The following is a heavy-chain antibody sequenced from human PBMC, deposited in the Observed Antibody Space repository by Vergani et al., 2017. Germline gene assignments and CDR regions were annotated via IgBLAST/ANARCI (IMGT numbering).Heavy chain of an antibody. CDR3: TRGRLAAPFDY. CDR2: IRSKAYGGTT. D-gene: IGHD6-13*01. Sequence: EVQLVESGGGLVQPGGSLRLSCAASGFTFSSYAMSWVRQAPGKGVEWVGFIRSKAYGGTTEYAASVKGRFTISRDDSKSIAYLQMNSLKTEDTAVYYCTRGRLAAPFDYWGQGTLVTVSS. J-gene: IGHJ4*02. CDR1: GFTFSSYA. V-gene: IGHV3-49*04.